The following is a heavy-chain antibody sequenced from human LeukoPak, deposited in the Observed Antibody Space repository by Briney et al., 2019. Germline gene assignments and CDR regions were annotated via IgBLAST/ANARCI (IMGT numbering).Heavy chain of an antibody. CDR2: ISAYNGNT. V-gene: IGHV1-18*01. J-gene: IGHJ3*02. CDR1: GYTFTSYG. D-gene: IGHD3-3*01. Sequence: ASVKVSCKASGYTFTSYGISWVRQAPGQGLEWMGWISAYNGNTNYAQKLQGRVTMTTDTSTSTAYMELRSLSSDDTAVYYCARDVNKESYDFWSGSPRDAFDIWGQGTMVTVSS. CDR3: ARDVNKESYDFWSGSPRDAFDI.